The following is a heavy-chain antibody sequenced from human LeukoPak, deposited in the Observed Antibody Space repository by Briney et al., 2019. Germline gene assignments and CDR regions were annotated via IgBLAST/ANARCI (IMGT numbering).Heavy chain of an antibody. CDR2: ISGYDGNT. V-gene: IGHV1-18*01. D-gene: IGHD2-8*01. CDR3: ARESSNGWFDP. CDR1: GYTFSRFG. J-gene: IGHJ5*02. Sequence: ASVRVSCKTSGYTFSRFGISWVRQAPGQGLEWMGWISGYDGNTNYPQRLQGRVTIATDTSTSTAYMELRKLRSDDTAVYYCARESSNGWFDPWGQGTLVTVSS.